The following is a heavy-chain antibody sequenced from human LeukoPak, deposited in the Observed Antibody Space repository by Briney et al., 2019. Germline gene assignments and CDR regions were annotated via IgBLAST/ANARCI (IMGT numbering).Heavy chain of an antibody. J-gene: IGHJ6*03. CDR2: IKKDGSEK. D-gene: IGHD1-26*01. Sequence: PGGSRRLSCAASGFTFSSYWMSWVRQAPGKGLEWVANIKKDGSEKYYADSVKGRFTISRDNAKNSLYLQMNSLRAEDTALYYCARSGSYPYYYYMDVWGKGTTVTVSS. CDR3: ARSGSYPYYYYMDV. V-gene: IGHV3-7*03. CDR1: GFTFSSYW.